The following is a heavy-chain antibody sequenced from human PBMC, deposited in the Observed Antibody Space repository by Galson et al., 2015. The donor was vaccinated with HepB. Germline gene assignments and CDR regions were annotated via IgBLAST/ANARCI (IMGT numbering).Heavy chain of an antibody. CDR3: AKVRTIAVAGTVYFDY. J-gene: IGHJ4*02. D-gene: IGHD6-13*01. V-gene: IGHV3-30*18. Sequence: SLRLSCAASGFTFSTYWLHWVRQAPGKGLEWVAAISYDGSKKSYADSVKGRFIISRDNSKNTLYLQMSSLRHEDTAVYYCAKVRTIAVAGTVYFDYWGQGTLVTVSS. CDR1: GFTFSTYW. CDR2: ISYDGSKK.